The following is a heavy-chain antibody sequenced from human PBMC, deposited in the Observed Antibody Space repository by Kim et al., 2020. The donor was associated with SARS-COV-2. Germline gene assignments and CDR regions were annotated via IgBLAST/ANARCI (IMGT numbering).Heavy chain of an antibody. Sequence: DIGKGRLTISSDNAKNTRYLQMSSLRAEDTAVYDCAKDTLVRGGLGTFDIWGQGTMVTVSS. D-gene: IGHD3-10*01. CDR3: AKDTLVRGGLGTFDI. V-gene: IGHV3-23*01. J-gene: IGHJ3*02.